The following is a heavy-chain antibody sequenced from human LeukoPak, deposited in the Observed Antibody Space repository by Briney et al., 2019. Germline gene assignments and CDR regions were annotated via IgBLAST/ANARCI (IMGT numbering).Heavy chain of an antibody. CDR3: ARDSEQWELLWAVCQL. Sequence: ASVKVSCKASGYTFTGYYMHWVRQAPGQGLEWMGWINPNSGGTNYAQKFQGRVTMTRDTSISTAYMELSRLRSDDTAVYYCARDSEQWELLWAVCQLWGQGTIVTVSS. V-gene: IGHV1-2*02. D-gene: IGHD1-26*01. CDR1: GYTFTGYY. CDR2: INPNSGGT. J-gene: IGHJ3*01.